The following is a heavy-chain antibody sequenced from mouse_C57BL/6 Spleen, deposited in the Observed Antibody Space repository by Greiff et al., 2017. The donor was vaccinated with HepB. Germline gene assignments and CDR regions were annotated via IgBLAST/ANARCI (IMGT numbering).Heavy chain of an antibody. D-gene: IGHD2-4*01. CDR1: GYAFSSSW. V-gene: IGHV1-82*01. J-gene: IGHJ4*01. CDR2: IYPGDGDT. CDR3: ARWRDYDGMDY. Sequence: VQLVESGPELVKPGASVKISCKASGYAFSSSWMNWVKQRPGKGLEWIGRIYPGDGDTNYNGKFKGKATLTADKSSSTAYMQLSSLTSEDSAVYFCARWRDYDGMDYWGQGTSVTVSS.